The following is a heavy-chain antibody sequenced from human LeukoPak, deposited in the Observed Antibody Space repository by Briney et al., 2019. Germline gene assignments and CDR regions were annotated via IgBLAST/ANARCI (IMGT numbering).Heavy chain of an antibody. CDR3: PRHLHSSSWYFGY. CDR1: GGTFSSYT. D-gene: IGHD6-13*01. V-gene: IGHV1-69*02. Sequence: SVKVSCKASGGTFSSYTISWVRQAPGQGLEWMGRIIPILGIANYAQKFQGRVTITADKSTSTAYMELSSLRSEDKAVYYRPRHLHSSSWYFGYWGQGTLVIVSS. CDR2: IIPILGIA. J-gene: IGHJ4*02.